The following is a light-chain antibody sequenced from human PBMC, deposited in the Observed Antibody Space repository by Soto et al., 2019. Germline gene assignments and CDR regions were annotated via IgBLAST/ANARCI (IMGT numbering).Light chain of an antibody. CDR1: QRVSSSD. CDR3: QQDYNLPLT. V-gene: IGKV3D-7*01. Sequence: PGERVTLSCRASQRVSSSDLTWYQQKPGQAPRLLIYGASTRATSIPARFSGSGSGTDFTLTISSLQPEDFAVYYCQQDYNLPLTFGGGTKVEIK. CDR2: GAS. J-gene: IGKJ4*01.